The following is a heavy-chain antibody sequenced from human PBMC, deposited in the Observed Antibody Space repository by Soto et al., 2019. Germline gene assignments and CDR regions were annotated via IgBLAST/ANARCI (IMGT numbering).Heavy chain of an antibody. J-gene: IGHJ4*02. CDR2: ISNSGST. D-gene: IGHD5-18*01. CDR3: ATESGSTYGYFDH. V-gene: IGHV4-30-4*01. CDR1: GGSVTSDEDY. Sequence: SETLSLTCTVSGGSVTSDEDYWTWIRQSPGKGLEWIGYISNSGSTGYNPSLKTRLSMSVDRSKNQFTLRLTSVTAADTAVYFCATESGSTYGYFDHWGQGTQVTV.